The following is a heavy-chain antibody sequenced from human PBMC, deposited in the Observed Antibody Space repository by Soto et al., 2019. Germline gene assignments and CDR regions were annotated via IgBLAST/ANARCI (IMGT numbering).Heavy chain of an antibody. CDR2: ISSSGRTI. CDR3: ASARDYGANTPYFES. Sequence: EVQLKESGGGLVQPGGSLRLSCADSGFTFSRYSMNWVRQAPGKGLEWVSFISSSGRTIYYAASVKGRFTISRDNATHSLNLQMTNLRHEDTAVYYCASARDYGANTPYFESWGPGTLVTVST. CDR1: GFTFSRYS. D-gene: IGHD4-17*01. V-gene: IGHV3-48*02. J-gene: IGHJ4*02.